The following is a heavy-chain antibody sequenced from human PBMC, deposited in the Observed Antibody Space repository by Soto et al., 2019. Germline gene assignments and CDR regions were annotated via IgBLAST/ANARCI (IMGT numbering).Heavy chain of an antibody. D-gene: IGHD1-26*01. Sequence: ASVKVSCKASGYTFTSYAMHWVRQAPGQRLEWMGWINAGNGNTKYSQKFQGRVTITRDTSASTAYMELSSLRSEDTAVYYCAVKIVGATYFDYWGQGTLVTVSS. CDR1: GYTFTSYA. J-gene: IGHJ4*02. CDR2: INAGNGNT. V-gene: IGHV1-3*01. CDR3: AVKIVGATYFDY.